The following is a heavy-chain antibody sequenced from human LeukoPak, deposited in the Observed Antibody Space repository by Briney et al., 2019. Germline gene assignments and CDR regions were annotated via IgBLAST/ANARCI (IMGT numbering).Heavy chain of an antibody. CDR2: INPNSGGT. J-gene: IGHJ6*03. D-gene: IGHD2-2*01. CDR1: GYTFTGYY. CDR3: ARERSVPAAPHYYYYYYMDV. V-gene: IGHV1-2*02. Sequence: ASGKVSCKASGYTFTGYYMHWVRQAPGQGLEWMGWINPNSGGTNYAQKFQGRVTMTRDTSISTAYMELSRLRSDDTAVYYCARERSVPAAPHYYYYYYMDVWGKGTTVTVSS.